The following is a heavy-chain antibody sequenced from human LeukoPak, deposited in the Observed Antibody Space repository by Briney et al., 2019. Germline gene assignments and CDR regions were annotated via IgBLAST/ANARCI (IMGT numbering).Heavy chain of an antibody. Sequence: GGSLRLSCKGYGYTFAKYWIGWVRQMPRKGLEWMGIVYPGDSDTRYSPSFQGQVTISADKSISTAYLQWSSLKASDTAIYYCATAASFGVITPDFDYRGQGTLVTVSS. J-gene: IGHJ4*02. D-gene: IGHD3-3*01. CDR3: ATAASFGVITPDFDY. CDR1: GYTFAKYW. V-gene: IGHV5-51*01. CDR2: VYPGDSDT.